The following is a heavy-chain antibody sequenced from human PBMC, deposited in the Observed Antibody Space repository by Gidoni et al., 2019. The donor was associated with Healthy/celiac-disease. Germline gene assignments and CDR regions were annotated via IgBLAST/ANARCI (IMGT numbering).Heavy chain of an antibody. D-gene: IGHD6-6*01. CDR1: GFTFSSYA. Sequence: QVQLVESGGGVVQPGRSLRLSCAASGFTFSSYAMHWVRQAPGKGLEWVAVISYDGSNKYYADSVKGRFTISRDNSKNTLYLQMNSLRAEDTAVYYCARDQFYSSSSTFYNWFDPWGQGTLVTVSS. V-gene: IGHV3-30*01. CDR2: ISYDGSNK. J-gene: IGHJ5*02. CDR3: ARDQFYSSSSTFYNWFDP.